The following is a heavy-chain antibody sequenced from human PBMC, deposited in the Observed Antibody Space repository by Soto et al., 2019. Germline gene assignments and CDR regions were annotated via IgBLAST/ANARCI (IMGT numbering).Heavy chain of an antibody. D-gene: IGHD3-10*01. J-gene: IGHJ3*02. CDR3: ARGRGVGI. Sequence: SETLSLTCAFYGGSFSGYYWSWIRQPPGKGLEWIGEINHSGSTNYNPSLKSRVTISVDTSKNQFSLKLSSVTAADTAVYYCARGRGVGIWDQLKMVTVSS. CDR2: INHSGST. V-gene: IGHV4-34*01. CDR1: GGSFSGYY.